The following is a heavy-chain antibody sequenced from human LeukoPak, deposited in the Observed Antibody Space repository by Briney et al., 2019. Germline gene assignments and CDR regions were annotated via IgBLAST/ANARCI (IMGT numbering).Heavy chain of an antibody. CDR1: GFTFDDYA. D-gene: IGHD6-13*01. CDR3: AKDNPRAAGIYYYGLDV. CDR2: ISKNGGRT. J-gene: IGHJ6*02. Sequence: GGSLRLSCAASGFTFDDYAMHWVRQVPGKGLEWVSLISKNGGRTHYADSVKGRFTISRDNSKNSLYLEMNSLRTEDAAFYYCAKDNPRAAGIYYYGLDVWGQGTTVTVSS. V-gene: IGHV3-43*02.